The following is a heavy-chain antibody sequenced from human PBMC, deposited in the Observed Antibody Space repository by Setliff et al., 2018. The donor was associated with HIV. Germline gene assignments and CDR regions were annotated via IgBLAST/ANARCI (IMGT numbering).Heavy chain of an antibody. D-gene: IGHD3-3*01. J-gene: IGHJ4*02. CDR2: IGAFNGNT. Sequence: ASVKVSCKASGYTFTTYSFTWVRQAPGQGLEWMGWIGAFNGNTNYAQKLQGRFTMTTDTSTSTAYMELRSLRSDDTAVYYCARDSDSFWSGYYAAFDYWGQGTLVTVSS. V-gene: IGHV1-18*01. CDR1: GYTFTTYS. CDR3: ARDSDSFWSGYYAAFDY.